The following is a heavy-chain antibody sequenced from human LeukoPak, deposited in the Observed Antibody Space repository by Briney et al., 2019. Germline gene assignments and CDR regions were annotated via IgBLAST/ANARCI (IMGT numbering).Heavy chain of an antibody. D-gene: IGHD1-1*01. CDR1: GYTFTRYG. Sequence: ASVKVSCKASGYTFTRYGITWVRQAPGQGLEWMGWISTYNGKTNYAQKVQDRVTMTTDTSMSTVYMELRSLRSDDTALYFCARDFSNFSYGTWFDPWGQGTLVTVSS. V-gene: IGHV1-18*01. CDR3: ARDFSNFSYGTWFDP. CDR2: ISTYNGKT. J-gene: IGHJ5*02.